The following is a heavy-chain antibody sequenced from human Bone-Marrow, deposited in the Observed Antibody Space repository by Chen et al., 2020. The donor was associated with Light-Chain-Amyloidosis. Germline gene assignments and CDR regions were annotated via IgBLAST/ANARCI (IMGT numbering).Heavy chain of an antibody. Sequence: QVQLQESGPGLVKPSETLALTCTVSGGSSSSNYLWGWIRQPPGKGLEWIASMYHSGTTYYNSSLMSLVTISMDTSKNHFSLKVTSVTAEDTAVYYCARYSGTVHVWAFDIWGQGTMVTVS. D-gene: IGHD1-1*01. V-gene: IGHV4-38-2*02. CDR2: MYHSGTT. CDR1: GGSSSSNYL. CDR3: ARYSGTVHVWAFDI. J-gene: IGHJ3*02.